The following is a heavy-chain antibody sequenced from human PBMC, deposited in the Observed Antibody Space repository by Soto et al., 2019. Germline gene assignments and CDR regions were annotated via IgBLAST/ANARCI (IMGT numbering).Heavy chain of an antibody. CDR3: ARDQGIRWGLNY. J-gene: IGHJ4*02. Sequence: PSETLSLTCTVSGGSISSGGYYWSWIRQHPGKGLEWIGYIYYSGSTYYNPSLKSRVTISVDTSKNQFSLKLSSVTAADTAVYYCARDQGIRWGLNYWGQGTLVTVSS. D-gene: IGHD3-16*01. V-gene: IGHV4-31*03. CDR1: GGSISSGGYY. CDR2: IYYSGST.